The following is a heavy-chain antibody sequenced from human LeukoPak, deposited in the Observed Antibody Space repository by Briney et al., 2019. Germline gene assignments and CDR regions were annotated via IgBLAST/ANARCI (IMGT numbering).Heavy chain of an antibody. CDR1: GGSINISDYY. CDR2: IYYGGST. Sequence: SETLSLTCTVSGGSINISDYYWGWIRQPPGKGLEWIGNIYYGGSTYYNPSLKSRVSISVDTSNNQFSLKVSSVTAADTAVYYCASADGYKIDYWGQGTLVTVSS. V-gene: IGHV4-39*01. J-gene: IGHJ4*02. D-gene: IGHD5-24*01. CDR3: ASADGYKIDY.